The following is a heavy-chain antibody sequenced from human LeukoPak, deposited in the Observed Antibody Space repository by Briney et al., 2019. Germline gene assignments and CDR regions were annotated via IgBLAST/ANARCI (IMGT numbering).Heavy chain of an antibody. Sequence: SETLSLTCTVSGGSISSYYWSWIRQPPGKGLEWIGYIYYSGSTNYNPSLKSRVTISVDTSKNQFSLKLSSVTAADTAVYYCAIAPYYYDSSGAGVWGQGTLVTVSS. J-gene: IGHJ4*02. D-gene: IGHD3-22*01. V-gene: IGHV4-59*01. CDR2: IYYSGST. CDR1: GGSISSYY. CDR3: AIAPYYYDSSGAGV.